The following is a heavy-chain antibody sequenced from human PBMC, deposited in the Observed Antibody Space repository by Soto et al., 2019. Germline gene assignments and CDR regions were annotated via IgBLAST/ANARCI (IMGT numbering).Heavy chain of an antibody. CDR1: GFTFSSYS. D-gene: IGHD3-3*01. CDR3: ARWIFGWGGDDYYGMDV. Sequence: EVQLVESGGGLVKPGGSLRLSCAASGFTFSSYSMNWVRQAPGKGLEWVSSISSSSSYIYYADSVKGRFTISRDNAKNSLYLQMTSLEAEDPAVYCCARWIFGWGGDDYYGMDVWGQGTTVTVSS. V-gene: IGHV3-21*01. CDR2: ISSSSSYI. J-gene: IGHJ6*02.